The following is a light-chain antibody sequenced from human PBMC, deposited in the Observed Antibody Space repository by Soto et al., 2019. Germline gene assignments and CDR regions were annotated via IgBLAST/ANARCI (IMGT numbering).Light chain of an antibody. CDR1: SSNIGAGYD. Sequence: QSALTQPPSVSGSPGQRVTISCTGSSSNIGAGYDVHWYQQLPGTAPKLLIYGNSNRPSGVPDRFSGSKSGTSASLAITGLQAEDDDDYYCQSSDSSLNVFGTGTKLTVL. CDR2: GNS. V-gene: IGLV1-40*01. J-gene: IGLJ1*01. CDR3: QSSDSSLNV.